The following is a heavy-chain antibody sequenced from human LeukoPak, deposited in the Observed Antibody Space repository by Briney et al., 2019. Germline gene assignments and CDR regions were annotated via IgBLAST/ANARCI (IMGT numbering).Heavy chain of an antibody. CDR3: AREPRGYAFDI. J-gene: IGHJ3*02. CDR1: GFTFSSYS. V-gene: IGHV3-48*01. CDR2: ITSSSSTI. Sequence: GGALRLSCVASGFTFSSYSMNWVRQAPGKGLEWVSYITSSSSTIYYADSVKGRFTISRDNAKNSLNLQMNSLRAEDTAVYYCAREPRGYAFDIWGQGTMVTVSS.